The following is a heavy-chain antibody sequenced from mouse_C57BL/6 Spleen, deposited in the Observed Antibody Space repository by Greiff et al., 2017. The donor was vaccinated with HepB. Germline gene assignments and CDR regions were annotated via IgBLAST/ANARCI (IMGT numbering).Heavy chain of an antibody. CDR2: IYPGDGDT. V-gene: IGHV1-82*01. CDR3: ARSPHYYGSSYGYFDV. J-gene: IGHJ1*03. CDR1: GYAFSSSW. D-gene: IGHD1-1*01. Sequence: VMLVESGPELVKPGASVKISCKASGYAFSSSWMNWVKQRPGKGLEWIGRIYPGDGDTNYNGKFKGKATLTADKSSSTAYMQLSSLTSEDSAVYFCARSPHYYGSSYGYFDVWGTGTTVTVSS.